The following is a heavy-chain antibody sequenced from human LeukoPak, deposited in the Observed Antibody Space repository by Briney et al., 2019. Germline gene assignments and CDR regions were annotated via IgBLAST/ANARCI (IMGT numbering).Heavy chain of an antibody. Sequence: SETLSLTCTVSGGSLSSYYWGWIRQPPGKGLEWIGYIYYSGSTNYNPPLKSRVTISVDTSKNHFSLKLSSVTAADTAVYYCARTYYYGSGNYNDAFDIWGQGTMVTVSS. CDR1: GGSLSSYY. V-gene: IGHV4-59*01. CDR2: IYYSGST. D-gene: IGHD3-10*01. J-gene: IGHJ3*02. CDR3: ARTYYYGSGNYNDAFDI.